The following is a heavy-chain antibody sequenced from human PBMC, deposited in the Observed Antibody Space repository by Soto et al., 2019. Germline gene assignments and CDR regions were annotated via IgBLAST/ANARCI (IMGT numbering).Heavy chain of an antibody. V-gene: IGHV1-69*12. CDR3: AYSANHRYFFDS. Sequence: QVQLVQSGAEVKKPGSSVKVSCKASGGSFRSYAVNWVRQAPGQGLECLGGIIPIFGTPNYAQKFHGRVSITADESTSTVYMDLISLKSEDTAGYYCAYSANHRYFFDSWGQGTLVTVSS. J-gene: IGHJ5*01. CDR2: IIPIFGTP. D-gene: IGHD5-18*01. CDR1: GGSFRSYA.